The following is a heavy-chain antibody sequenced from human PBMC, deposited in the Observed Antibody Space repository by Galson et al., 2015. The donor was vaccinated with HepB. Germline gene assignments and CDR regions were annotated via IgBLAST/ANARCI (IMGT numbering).Heavy chain of an antibody. CDR1: GFSLTTSGMC. J-gene: IGHJ4*02. V-gene: IGHV2-70*01. D-gene: IGHD1-26*01. CDR2: IDWDNDK. Sequence: PALVKPTQTLTLTCTFSGFSLTTSGMCVSWIRQPPGKALEWLALIDWDNDKYYSTSLKTRLTISKDTSKNQVVLTMTNMDPVDTATYYCARRIGVHTLFDYWGQGILVTVSS. CDR3: ARRIGVHTLFDY.